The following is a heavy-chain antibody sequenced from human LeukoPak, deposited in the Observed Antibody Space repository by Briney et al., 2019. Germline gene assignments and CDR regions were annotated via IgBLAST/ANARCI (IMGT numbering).Heavy chain of an antibody. V-gene: IGHV1-2*02. D-gene: IGHD5-24*01. CDR3: ARVDGFLSYFDY. CDR1: GYTFTGYY. CDR2: INPNSGGR. Sequence: ASVKVSCKASGYTFTGYYIHWVRQAPGQGLEWMGWINPNSGGRNHAQKFQGRVTMTRDTSISTVYIELNRMTSDDTAVYYCARVDGFLSYFDYWGQGTLVTVSS. J-gene: IGHJ4*02.